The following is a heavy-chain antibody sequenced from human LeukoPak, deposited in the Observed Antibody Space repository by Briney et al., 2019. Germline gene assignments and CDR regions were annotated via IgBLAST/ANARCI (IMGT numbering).Heavy chain of an antibody. D-gene: IGHD3-22*01. CDR2: ISSSSSYI. Sequence: PGGSLRLSCAASGFTFNNAWMSWVRQAPGKGLEWVSSISSSSSYIYYADSVKGRFTISRDNAKNSLYLQMNSLRAEDTAVYYCARDPRPNYYDSSGYNDDAFDIWGQGTMVTVSS. CDR1: GFTFNNAW. CDR3: ARDPRPNYYDSSGYNDDAFDI. J-gene: IGHJ3*02. V-gene: IGHV3-21*01.